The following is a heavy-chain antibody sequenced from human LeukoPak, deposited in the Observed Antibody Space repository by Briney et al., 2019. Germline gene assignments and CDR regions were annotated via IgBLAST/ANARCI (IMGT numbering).Heavy chain of an antibody. D-gene: IGHD2-2*01. CDR2: ISGYNGNT. CDR3: AREYCSTTRCYMADY. V-gene: IGHV1-18*01. Sequence: ASVKVSCKASGYRFTSYGISRVRQAPGQGLEWMGWISGYNGNTNYAQKLQGRVTMTTDTSTSTAYMELRSLRSDDTAVYYCAREYCSTTRCYMADYWGQGTLVTVSS. CDR1: GYRFTSYG. J-gene: IGHJ4*02.